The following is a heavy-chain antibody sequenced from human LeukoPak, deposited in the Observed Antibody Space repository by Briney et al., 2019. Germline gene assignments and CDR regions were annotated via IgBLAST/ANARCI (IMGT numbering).Heavy chain of an antibody. V-gene: IGHV1-18*01. Sequence: GASVKVSCKASGYTFTSYGISWVRQAPGQGLEWMGWISAYNGNTNYAQKLQGRVTMTTDTSTSTAYMELRSLRSDDTAVYYCARDRRNGRWLLLRKSAFDIWGQGTMVTVSS. CDR3: ARDRRNGRWLLLRKSAFDI. J-gene: IGHJ3*02. D-gene: IGHD3-22*01. CDR2: ISAYNGNT. CDR1: GYTFTSYG.